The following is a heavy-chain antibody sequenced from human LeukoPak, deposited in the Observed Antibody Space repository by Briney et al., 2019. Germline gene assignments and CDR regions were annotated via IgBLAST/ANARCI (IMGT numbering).Heavy chain of an antibody. J-gene: IGHJ6*03. CDR2: TYNIGST. Sequence: SETLSLTCNVSGGSISSYHWSWIRQPAGKGLEWVGRTYNIGSTNYNPSLKSRVFISVDKSKNLLSLKLISVTAADTAVYFCARDSERPPYYYYYMDVWGRGTTVTVSS. V-gene: IGHV4-4*07. D-gene: IGHD3-10*01. CDR1: GGSISSYH. CDR3: ARDSERPPYYYYYMDV.